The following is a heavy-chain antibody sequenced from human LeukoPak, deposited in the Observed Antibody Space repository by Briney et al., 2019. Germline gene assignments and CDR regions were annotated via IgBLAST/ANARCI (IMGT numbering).Heavy chain of an antibody. D-gene: IGHD3-22*01. J-gene: IGHJ4*02. CDR2: IYYSGNT. CDR1: DGSISSNSYY. V-gene: IGHV4-39*01. CDR3: ARRDDSSGYHKIFDY. Sequence: SETLSLTCTVSDGSISSNSYYWGWIRQPPGKGLEWIANIYYSGNTYYNPSLKSRVTISIDTSKNQFYLKLSSLTAADTAVYYCARRDDSSGYHKIFDYWGPGTLVTVSS.